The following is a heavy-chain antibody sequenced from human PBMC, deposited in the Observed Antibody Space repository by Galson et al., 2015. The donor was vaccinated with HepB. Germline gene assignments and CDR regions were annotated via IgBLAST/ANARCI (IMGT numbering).Heavy chain of an antibody. J-gene: IGHJ4*02. V-gene: IGHV4-34*01. D-gene: IGHD3-16*02. CDR2: INHSGST. CDR1: GGSFSDYY. CDR3: ARGPASVAYDYVWGSSRQPLYYLDS. Sequence: SETLSLTCAVYGGSFSDYYWSWIRQPPGKGLEWIGEINHSGSTNDNPSLKSRITISADTSKNQFSLKLTSVTAADAAVYYCARGPASVAYDYVWGSSRQPLYYLDSWGQGTLLTVSS.